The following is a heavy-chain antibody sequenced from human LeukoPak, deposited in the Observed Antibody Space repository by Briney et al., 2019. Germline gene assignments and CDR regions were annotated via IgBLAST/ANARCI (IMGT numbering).Heavy chain of an antibody. J-gene: IGHJ5*02. Sequence: SETLSLTCTVSGGSISSYYWSWIRQPPGKGLEGIGEINHSGSTNYNPSLKSRVTISVDTSKNQFSLKLSSVTAADTAVYYCARGFIGGYMNWFDPWGQGTLVTVSS. CDR1: GGSISSYY. D-gene: IGHD2-2*02. CDR2: INHSGST. V-gene: IGHV4-34*01. CDR3: ARGFIGGYMNWFDP.